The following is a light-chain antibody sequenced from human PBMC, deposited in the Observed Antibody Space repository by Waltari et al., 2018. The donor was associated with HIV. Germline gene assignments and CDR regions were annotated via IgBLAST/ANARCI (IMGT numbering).Light chain of an antibody. Sequence: DIQMTQSPSSLSASVGDRVTISCRTSQNIKTYLNWYQWKPGKAPTLLIHGSSTLHGGVPARFSGSGSGTHFTLTISSLQPEDFATYYCQQSSSSLPYTFGQGTKLDMK. CDR3: QQSSSSLPYT. J-gene: IGKJ2*01. CDR2: GSS. V-gene: IGKV1-39*01. CDR1: QNIKTY.